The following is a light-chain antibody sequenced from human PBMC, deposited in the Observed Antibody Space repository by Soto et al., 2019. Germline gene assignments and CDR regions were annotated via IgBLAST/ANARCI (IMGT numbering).Light chain of an antibody. J-gene: IGKJ1*01. CDR2: DTS. Sequence: DIQMTQSPSTLSASVGDRVTITGRASQYISSWLAWYQQKPGTAPWLLIYDTSNLEDGVPSTFSGSGSGTDFTLTVSSLQPDDSATYYCQQYNTYPWTFGQGTKVDIK. CDR1: QYISSW. V-gene: IGKV1-5*01. CDR3: QQYNTYPWT.